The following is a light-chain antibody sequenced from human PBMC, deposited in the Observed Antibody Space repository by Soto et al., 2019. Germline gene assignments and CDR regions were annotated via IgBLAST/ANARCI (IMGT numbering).Light chain of an antibody. CDR1: QSVGSN. J-gene: IGKJ2*01. CDR2: GAS. Sequence: EIVMTQSPATLSVSPGERASLSCRASQSVGSNLAWYQQTAGQAPRLLIYGASTRATGIPARFSGSGSGTGFTLTISHLQSEDFAVYSCQEYYYWPYTFGQGPKVEIK. CDR3: QEYYYWPYT. V-gene: IGKV3-15*01.